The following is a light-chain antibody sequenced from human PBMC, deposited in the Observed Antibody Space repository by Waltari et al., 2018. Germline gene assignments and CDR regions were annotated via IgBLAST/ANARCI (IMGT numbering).Light chain of an antibody. V-gene: IGKV3-15*01. CDR3: QQYNNWPGT. J-gene: IGKJ1*01. Sequence: EIVMTQSPATLPVSPWERATLSCGASQSVSSNLAWYQQIPGQAPRLLIYGASTRATGIPARFTGSGSATEFTLTISSMQSEDFAVYYCQQYNNWPGTFGQGTKVEIK. CDR2: GAS. CDR1: QSVSSN.